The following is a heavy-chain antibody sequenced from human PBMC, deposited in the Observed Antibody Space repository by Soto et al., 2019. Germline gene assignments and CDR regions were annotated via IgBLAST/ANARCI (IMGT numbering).Heavy chain of an antibody. V-gene: IGHV3-9*01. CDR1: GFTFDDYA. D-gene: IGHD5-18*01. CDR3: AKDVDTAMVALDY. J-gene: IGHJ4*02. Sequence: EVQLVESGGGLVQPGRSLRLSCAASGFTFDDYAMHWVRQAPGKGLEWVSGISWNSGSIGYADSVKGRFTISRDNAKNSLYLQMNSLRAEDTALYYCAKDVDTAMVALDYRGQGTLVTVSS. CDR2: ISWNSGSI.